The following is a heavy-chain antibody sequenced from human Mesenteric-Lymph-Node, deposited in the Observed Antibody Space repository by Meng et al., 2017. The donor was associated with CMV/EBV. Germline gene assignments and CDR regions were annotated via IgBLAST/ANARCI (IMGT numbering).Heavy chain of an antibody. CDR3: AREGSGGSDY. CDR2: INHSGTT. V-gene: IGHV4-34*01. CDR1: GGSFTDYY. J-gene: IGHJ4*02. Sequence: SETLSLTCAVYGGSFTDYYWSWIRQPPGKGLEWIGEINHSGTTNYNSSLKSRVTISVVTSRNQFSLKLSSVTAADTAVYYCAREGSGGSDYWGQGTLVTVSS. D-gene: IGHD1-26*01.